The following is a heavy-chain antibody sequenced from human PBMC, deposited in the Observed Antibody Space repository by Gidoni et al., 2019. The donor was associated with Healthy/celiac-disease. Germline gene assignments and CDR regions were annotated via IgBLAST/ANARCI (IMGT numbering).Heavy chain of an antibody. Sequence: EVQMLESGGGLVQPEGSLGLSLAASGFTFSSNYLGWVRQAPGKGLEWVSVISSGGSTYYADSVKGRFTISRDNSKNTLYLQMNSLRAEDTAVYYCARGLIAAAVIRLLDYWGQGTLVTVSS. CDR1: GFTFSSNY. CDR3: ARGLIAAAVIRLLDY. J-gene: IGHJ4*02. CDR2: ISSGGST. V-gene: IGHV3-66*02. D-gene: IGHD6-13*01.